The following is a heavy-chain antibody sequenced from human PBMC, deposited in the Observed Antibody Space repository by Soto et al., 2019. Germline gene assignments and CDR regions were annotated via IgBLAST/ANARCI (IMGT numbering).Heavy chain of an antibody. V-gene: IGHV1-18*04. J-gene: IGHJ4*02. CDR3: AKDAKAAGSTNVCYYFNY. CDR2: ISGNNGKV. Sequence: QVQLVQSGAEVKKPGASVKISCRASGYAFTAYGIRWVRQAPGQGLEWVAWISGNNGKVNYAQTFQGRITMTTDTTTRTAHMALRTLRSYYTAVYYCAKDAKAAGSTNVCYYFNYCGQGTVVTVSS. D-gene: IGHD2-8*01. CDR1: GYAFTAYG.